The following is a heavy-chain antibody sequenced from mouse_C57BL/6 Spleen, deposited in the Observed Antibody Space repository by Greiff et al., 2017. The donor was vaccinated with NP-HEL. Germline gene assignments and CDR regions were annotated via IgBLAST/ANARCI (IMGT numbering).Heavy chain of an antibody. CDR3: ARGYYGSSSWYFDV. CDR1: GYTFTSYW. V-gene: IGHV1-69*01. J-gene: IGHJ1*03. Sequence: QVQLQQPGAELVMPGASVKLSCKASGYTFTSYWMHWVKQRPGQGLEWIGEIDPSDSYTNYNQKFKGKSTLTVDKSSSTAYMHLSSLTSEDSAVYYCARGYYGSSSWYFDVWGTGTTVTVSS. CDR2: IDPSDSYT. D-gene: IGHD1-1*01.